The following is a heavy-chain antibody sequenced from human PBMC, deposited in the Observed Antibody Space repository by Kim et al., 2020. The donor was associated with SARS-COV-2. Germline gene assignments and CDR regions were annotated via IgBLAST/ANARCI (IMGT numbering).Heavy chain of an antibody. CDR3: AKDIPRIAAGI. V-gene: IGHV3-43*01. D-gene: IGHD6-13*01. Sequence: TYYADSVKGRFTISRDNSKNSLYLQMNSLRTEDTALYYCAKDIPRIAAGIWGQGTMVTVSS. J-gene: IGHJ3*02. CDR2: T.